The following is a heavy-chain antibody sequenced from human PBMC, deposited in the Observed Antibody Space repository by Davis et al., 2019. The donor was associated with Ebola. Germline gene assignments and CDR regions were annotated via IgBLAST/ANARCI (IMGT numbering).Heavy chain of an antibody. J-gene: IGHJ4*02. V-gene: IGHV5-10-1*04. CDR1: GYSFTSYW. Sequence: GESLKISCKGSGYSFTSYWISWVRQMPGKGLEWMGRIDPSDSYTNYSPSFQGQVTISADKSISTAYLQWSSLKASDTAMYYCAISGGGQWLVDYFDYWGQGTLVTVSS. CDR2: IDPSDSYT. D-gene: IGHD6-19*01. CDR3: AISGGGQWLVDYFDY.